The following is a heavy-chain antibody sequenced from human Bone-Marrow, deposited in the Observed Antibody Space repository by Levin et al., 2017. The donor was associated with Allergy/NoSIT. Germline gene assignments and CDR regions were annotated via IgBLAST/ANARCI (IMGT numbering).Heavy chain of an antibody. CDR3: ARDQFRRATIGARWFDP. V-gene: IGHV3-7*01. D-gene: IGHD5-24*01. J-gene: IGHJ5*02. CDR2: IKEDGSEK. Sequence: GESLKISCAASGFTFSNSWMSWVRQTPGKGLEWVANIKEDGSEKYYVYSVKGRFTISRDNAKNSLYVQMNSLRAEDTAVYYCARDQFRRATIGARWFDPWGQGTLVIVSS. CDR1: GFTFSNSW.